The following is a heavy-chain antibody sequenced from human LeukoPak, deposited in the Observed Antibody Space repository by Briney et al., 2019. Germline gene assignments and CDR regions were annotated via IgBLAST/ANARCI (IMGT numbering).Heavy chain of an antibody. Sequence: GGSLRLSCAASGFTFENYWMHWVRQAPGKGLEWVANIKQDDSEKYYVDSVRGRFTISRDNAKNSLYLQMNSLEVEDTAVYYCARGSSFGSYWGQGTLVTVSS. J-gene: IGHJ4*02. D-gene: IGHD6-6*01. CDR3: ARGSSFGSY. CDR2: IKQDDSEK. CDR1: GFTFENYW. V-gene: IGHV3-7*01.